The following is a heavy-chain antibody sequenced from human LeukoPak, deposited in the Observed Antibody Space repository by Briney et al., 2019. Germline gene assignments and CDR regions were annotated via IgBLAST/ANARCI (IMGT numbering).Heavy chain of an antibody. CDR2: IYYSGST. D-gene: IGHD5-18*01. CDR3: ARGANVDTAMPLI. CDR1: GGSISSGDYY. Sequence: SQTLSLTCTVSGGSISSGDYYWSWIRQPPGKGLEWIGYIYYSGSTYYNPSLKSRVTISVDTSKNQFSLKLSSVTAADTAVYYCARGANVDTAMPLIWGQGTMVTVSS. V-gene: IGHV4-30-4*01. J-gene: IGHJ3*02.